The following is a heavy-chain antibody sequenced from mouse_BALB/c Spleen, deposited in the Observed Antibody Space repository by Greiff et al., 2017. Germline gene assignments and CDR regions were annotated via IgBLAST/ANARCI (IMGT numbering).Heavy chain of an antibody. CDR1: GFAFSSYD. CDR2: ISSGGGST. Sequence: EVQGVESGGGLVKPGGSLKLSCAASGFAFSSYDMSWVRQTPEKRLEWVAYISSGGGSTYYPDTVKGRFTISRDNAKNTLYLQMSSLKSEDTAMYYCARRTTATHAMDYWGQGTSVTVSS. V-gene: IGHV5-12-1*01. CDR3: ARRTTATHAMDY. D-gene: IGHD1-2*01. J-gene: IGHJ4*01.